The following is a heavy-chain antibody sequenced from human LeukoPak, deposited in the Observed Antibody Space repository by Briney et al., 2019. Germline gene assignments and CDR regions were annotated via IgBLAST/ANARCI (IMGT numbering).Heavy chain of an antibody. Sequence: QSGGSLRLSCAASGFTFDDYAMHWVRQAPGKGLEWVSGISWNSGSIGYADSVKGRFTISRDNAKNSLYLQMNSLRAEDMALYYCAKEGVTMVRGPIGSNAFDIWGQGTMVTVSS. CDR2: ISWNSGSI. D-gene: IGHD3-10*01. V-gene: IGHV3-9*03. J-gene: IGHJ3*02. CDR3: AKEGVTMVRGPIGSNAFDI. CDR1: GFTFDDYA.